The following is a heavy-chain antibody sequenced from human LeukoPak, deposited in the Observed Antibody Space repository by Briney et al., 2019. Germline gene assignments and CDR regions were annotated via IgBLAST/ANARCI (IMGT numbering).Heavy chain of an antibody. J-gene: IGHJ4*02. V-gene: IGHV3-30*18. CDR3: AKDNVAAAGRYFDY. Sequence: GGSLRLSCAASGFTFSSYGMHWGRQAPGKGRECVALISYDGSNKYFAESVKGRFTISRDNSKNTLYLQMHSLRAEDTAVYYCAKDNVAAAGRYFDYWGQGTLVTVSS. CDR2: ISYDGSNK. CDR1: GFTFSSYG. D-gene: IGHD6-13*01.